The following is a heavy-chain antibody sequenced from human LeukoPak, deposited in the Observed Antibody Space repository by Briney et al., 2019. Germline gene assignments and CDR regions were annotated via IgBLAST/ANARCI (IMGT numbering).Heavy chain of an antibody. CDR3: ARNTAMVFDY. D-gene: IGHD5-18*01. V-gene: IGHV4-59*08. CDR1: GGXISTYY. J-gene: IGHJ4*02. CDR2: IYYSGST. Sequence: SETLSLTCTVSGGXISTYYWSWIRQPPGKGLEWIGYIYYSGSTNYNPSLKSRVTISVDTSKNQFSLKLSSVTAADTAVYYCARNTAMVFDYWGQGTLVTVSS.